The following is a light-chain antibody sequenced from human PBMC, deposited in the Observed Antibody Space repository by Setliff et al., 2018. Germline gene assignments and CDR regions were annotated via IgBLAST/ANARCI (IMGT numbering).Light chain of an antibody. CDR2: EVS. CDR3: SSYAGSNTPDV. V-gene: IGLV2-8*01. J-gene: IGLJ1*01. CDR1: SSDVGGHNY. Sequence: QSALTQPPSASGSPGQSVTISCTGTSSDVGGHNYVSWYQQHPGKAPKLMIYEVSKRPSGVPDRFSGSKSGNTASLTVSGLQAEDEADYYCSSYAGSNTPDVFGTGTKVTVL.